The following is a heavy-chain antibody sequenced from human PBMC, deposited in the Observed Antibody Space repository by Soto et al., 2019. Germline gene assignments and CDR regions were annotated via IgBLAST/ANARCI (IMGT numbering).Heavy chain of an antibody. D-gene: IGHD2-21*01. V-gene: IGHV3-7*01. Sequence: EVQLVESGGRLVQPGGSLLLSCAASGFMISAYWMSWVRQNPGKGLEWVATISGGASDKFYVDSVKGRFTVSRDDRKNTLYLQMDSLRDEDTAVYYCVREDWHRFDSWGQGTLVTVSS. CDR2: ISGGASDK. J-gene: IGHJ4*02. CDR1: GFMISAYW. CDR3: VREDWHRFDS.